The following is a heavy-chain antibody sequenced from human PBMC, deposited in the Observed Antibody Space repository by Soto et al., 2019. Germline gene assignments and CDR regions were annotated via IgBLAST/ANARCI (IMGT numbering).Heavy chain of an antibody. V-gene: IGHV3-23*01. D-gene: IGHD3-16*01. CDR2: ISGSGAGT. J-gene: IGHJ4*02. CDR1: GLTFRSFA. CDR3: AKNGGLRLENYCVDY. Sequence: QVSESGGGLGQPGGTLRLSGTVSGLTFRSFAMRWVRQAPGKGLEWVSTISGSGAGTYYADSVKGRFTISRDNSKNTLYLQMNSLRAEDRAVYYCAKNGGLRLENYCVDYWGQGTLVTTSS.